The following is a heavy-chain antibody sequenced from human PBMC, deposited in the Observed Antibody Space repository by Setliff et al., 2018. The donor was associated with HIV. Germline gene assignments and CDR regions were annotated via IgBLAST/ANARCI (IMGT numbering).Heavy chain of an antibody. Sequence: SETLSLTCSVSSGSISSYYWSWIRQPPGGGLEWIGYIYTSGSTKYNPSLKSRVTISIDTSKNQFSLRLTSVTAADTAVYYCARGLQVRSEIGFDPWGQGTLVTVSS. J-gene: IGHJ5*02. CDR1: SGSISSYY. CDR2: IYTSGST. D-gene: IGHD3-10*01. V-gene: IGHV4-4*09. CDR3: ARGLQVRSEIGFDP.